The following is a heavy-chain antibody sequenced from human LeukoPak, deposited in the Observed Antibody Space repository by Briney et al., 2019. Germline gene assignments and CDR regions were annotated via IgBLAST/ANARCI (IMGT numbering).Heavy chain of an antibody. CDR2: IYFSVST. CDR3: ARPVDYGLGYDAFDI. D-gene: IGHD4-17*01. CDR1: GGSIGTSHYY. Sequence: SETLSLTCTVSGGSIGTSHYYWGWLRQPPGKGLEWIGSIYFSVSTNYNPSLKSRVSISVDTSKNQFSLRLSSLTASDTAVYYCARPVDYGLGYDAFDIWGQGKMVTVSS. V-gene: IGHV4-39*01. J-gene: IGHJ3*02.